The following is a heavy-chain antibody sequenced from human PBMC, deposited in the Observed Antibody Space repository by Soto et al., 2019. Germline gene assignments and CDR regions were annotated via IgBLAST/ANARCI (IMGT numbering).Heavy chain of an antibody. V-gene: IGHV3-21*01. Sequence: NPGGPLRLCCADSGFTFSSYSMNWVRQAPGKGLEWVSSISSSSSYIYYADSVKGRFTISRDNAKNSLYLQMNSLRAEDTAVYYCARVLSGDIVVVVAANRIFYGMDVWGQGTTVTVSS. CDR3: ARVLSGDIVVVVAANRIFYGMDV. D-gene: IGHD2-15*01. J-gene: IGHJ6*02. CDR1: GFTFSSYS. CDR2: ISSSSSYI.